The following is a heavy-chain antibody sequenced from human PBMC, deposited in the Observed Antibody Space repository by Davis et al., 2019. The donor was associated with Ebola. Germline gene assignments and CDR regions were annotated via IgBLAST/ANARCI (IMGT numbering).Heavy chain of an antibody. CDR3: ARVKIGYSLRWFDP. V-gene: IGHV3-11*06. CDR2: ISSSSSYT. CDR1: GFTFSDYY. Sequence: GGSLRLSCAASGFTFSDYYMSWIRQAPGKGLEWVSYISSSSSYTNYADSVKGRFTISRDNAKNTLYLQMNSLRAEDTAVYYCARVKIGYSLRWFDPWGQGTLVTVSS. D-gene: IGHD5-18*01. J-gene: IGHJ5*02.